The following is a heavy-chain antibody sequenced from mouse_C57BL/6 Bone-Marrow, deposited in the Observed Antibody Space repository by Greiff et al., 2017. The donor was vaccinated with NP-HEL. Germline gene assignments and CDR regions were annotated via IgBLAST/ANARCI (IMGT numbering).Heavy chain of an antibody. V-gene: IGHV1-80*01. Sequence: QVQLQQSGAELVRPGSSVKISCKASGYAFSSYWMNWVKQRPGQGLEWIGQIYPGDGDTNYNGKFKGKATLTADKSSSTAYMQLSSLTSEDSTVYFCAKKDSYALDNWGQGTSVTASS. CDR3: AKKDSYALDN. CDR2: IYPGDGDT. CDR1: GYAFSSYW. J-gene: IGHJ4*01.